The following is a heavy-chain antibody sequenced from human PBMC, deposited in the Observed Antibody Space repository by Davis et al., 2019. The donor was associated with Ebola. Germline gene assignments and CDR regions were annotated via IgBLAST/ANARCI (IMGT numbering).Heavy chain of an antibody. CDR2: IYYSGST. J-gene: IGHJ6*04. Sequence: SETLSLTCTVSGGSISSGGYYWSWIRQHPGKGLEWIGYIYYSGSTYYNPSLKSRVTISVDTSKNQFSLKLSSVTAADTAVYYCARDLLTVTKPYYYYGMDVWGKGTTVTVSS. CDR3: ARDLLTVTKPYYYYGMDV. D-gene: IGHD4-11*01. CDR1: GGSISSGGYY. V-gene: IGHV4-31*03.